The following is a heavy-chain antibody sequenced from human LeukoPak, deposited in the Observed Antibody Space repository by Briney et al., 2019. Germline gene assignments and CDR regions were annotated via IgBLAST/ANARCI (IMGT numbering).Heavy chain of an antibody. D-gene: IGHD3-22*01. CDR2: IYSDGSA. Sequence: GGSLRLSCTASGFTVGSNYMFWVRQAPGKGLECVSVIYSDGSAYYADSVKGRFTISRDNSMNTLFLQMNSLRAEDTAMYYCTGALYYNYYETRYFAYWGQGTPVTVSS. J-gene: IGHJ4*02. V-gene: IGHV3-53*01. CDR1: GFTVGSNY. CDR3: TGALYYNYYETRYFAY.